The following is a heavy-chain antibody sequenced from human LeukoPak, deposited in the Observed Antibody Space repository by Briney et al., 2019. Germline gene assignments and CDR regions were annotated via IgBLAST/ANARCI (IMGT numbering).Heavy chain of an antibody. D-gene: IGHD3-22*01. J-gene: IGHJ3*02. V-gene: IGHV4-39*07. Sequence: SSETLSLTCTVSGGSISSSSYYWGWIRQPPGKGLEWIGSIYYSGSTYYNPSLKSRVTISVDTSKNQFSLKLSSVTAADTAVYYCARDPYDSSGDDAFDIWGQGTMVTVSS. CDR2: IYYSGST. CDR1: GGSISSSSYY. CDR3: ARDPYDSSGDDAFDI.